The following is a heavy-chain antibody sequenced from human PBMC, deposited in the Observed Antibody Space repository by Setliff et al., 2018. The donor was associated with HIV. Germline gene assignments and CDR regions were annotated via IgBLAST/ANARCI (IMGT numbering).Heavy chain of an antibody. J-gene: IGHJ5*02. Sequence: KTSETLSLTCTVSGDSISNNGYYWAWIRQPPGKGLEWIGCVYHRGTTYYNPSLKGRLAMSVDTSKNKFFLKLNSLTAADTAVYYCSLQHGRPMRWFDPWGPGTLVTVSS. CDR1: GDSISNNGYY. CDR2: VYHRGTT. D-gene: IGHD2-2*01. CDR3: SLQHGRPMRWFDP. V-gene: IGHV4-39*01.